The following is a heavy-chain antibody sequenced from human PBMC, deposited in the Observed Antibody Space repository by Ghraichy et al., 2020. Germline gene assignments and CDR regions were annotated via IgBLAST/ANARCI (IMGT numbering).Heavy chain of an antibody. CDR3: ARNLYGITASYYYYGMDV. CDR2: ISSSSSSI. Sequence: GGSLRLSCAASGFTFSSYSMHWVRQAPGKGLEWVSSISSSSSSIYYADSLKGRFTISRDNAKNSLYLQMNSLRAEDTAVYYCARNLYGITASYYYYGMDVWGQGTTVTVSS. D-gene: IGHD1-20*01. CDR1: GFTFSSYS. V-gene: IGHV3-21*01. J-gene: IGHJ6*02.